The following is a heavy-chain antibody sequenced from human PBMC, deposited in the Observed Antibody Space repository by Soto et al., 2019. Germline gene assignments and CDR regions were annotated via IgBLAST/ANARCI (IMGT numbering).Heavy chain of an antibody. V-gene: IGHV3-53*04. J-gene: IGHJ3*02. Sequence: EVQLVESGGDSVQPGGSLRLSCVASGFSVNSGYMNWVRQAPGKGPQWVSVIYRGGTTYQPDSVKGRFTISRDDSKNALYLQMNSLRPEDTAVYHCARANDFNAFDIWGPGTMVTVSS. CDR2: IYRGGTT. CDR1: GFSVNSGY. D-gene: IGHD2-21*02. CDR3: ARANDFNAFDI.